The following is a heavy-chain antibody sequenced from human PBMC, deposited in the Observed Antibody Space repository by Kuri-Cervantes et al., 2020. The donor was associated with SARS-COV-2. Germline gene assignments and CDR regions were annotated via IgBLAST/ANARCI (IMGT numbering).Heavy chain of an antibody. CDR1: GGSISSSSYY. Sequence: SETLSLTCTVSGGSISSSSYYWSWIRQPAGKGLECIGRIYTSGSTNYNPSLKSRVTISVDTSKNQFSLKLSSVTAADTAVYYCARDIHSSGWPGWFDPWGQGTLVTVSS. CDR2: IYTSGST. V-gene: IGHV4-61*02. CDR3: ARDIHSSGWPGWFDP. J-gene: IGHJ5*02. D-gene: IGHD6-19*01.